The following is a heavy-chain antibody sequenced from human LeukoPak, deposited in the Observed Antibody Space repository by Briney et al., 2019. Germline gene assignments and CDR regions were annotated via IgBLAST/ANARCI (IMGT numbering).Heavy chain of an antibody. D-gene: IGHD2-15*01. V-gene: IGHV3-23*01. CDR2: IRADAVTT. Sequence: GGSLRLSCATSGFIFSHHGMNWVRQAPGKGLEWVSGIRADAVTTYYADSVRGRFTISRDNSRNTMYLQMNSLRVEDAAVYYCAKAPVTSCRGAFCYPFDSWGQGTLVTVSS. CDR1: GFIFSHHG. CDR3: AKAPVTSCRGAFCYPFDS. J-gene: IGHJ4*02.